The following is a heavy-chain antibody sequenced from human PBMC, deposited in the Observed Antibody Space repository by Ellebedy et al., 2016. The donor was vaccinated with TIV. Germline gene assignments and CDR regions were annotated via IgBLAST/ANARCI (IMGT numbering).Heavy chain of an antibody. CDR2: IYYSGST. CDR3: MSTLTTLRGVFTHQDY. V-gene: IGHV4-39*07. J-gene: IGHJ4*02. CDR1: GGSISSSSYY. D-gene: IGHD3-10*01. Sequence: MPSETLSLTCTVSGGSISSSSYYWGWIRQPPGKGLEWIGSIYYSGSTYYNPSLKSRVTISVDTSKNQFSLKLSSVTAADTAKYYCMSTLTTLRGVFTHQDYWGQGTLVTVSS.